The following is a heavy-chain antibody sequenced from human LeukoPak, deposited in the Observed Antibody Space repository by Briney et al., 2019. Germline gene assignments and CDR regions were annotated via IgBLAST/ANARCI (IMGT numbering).Heavy chain of an antibody. Sequence: SESLSLTCTLSGGSVSSGNPYWSWIRQPPGKGLEWIGYITYSGSTNYHPSLKTRVTMSVDTSKNQFSLKLTSVTAADTAVYYCARLRPVAGYDAFDIWGHGTMVADSS. CDR2: ITYSGST. J-gene: IGHJ3*02. CDR1: GGSVSSGNPY. CDR3: ARLRPVAGYDAFDI. V-gene: IGHV4-61*01. D-gene: IGHD6-19*01.